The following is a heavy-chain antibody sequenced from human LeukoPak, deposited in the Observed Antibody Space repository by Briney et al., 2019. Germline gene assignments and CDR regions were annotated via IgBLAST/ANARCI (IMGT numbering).Heavy chain of an antibody. D-gene: IGHD3-3*01. J-gene: IGHJ4*02. CDR2: INHSGST. CDR1: GGSFSGYY. V-gene: IGHV4-34*01. CDR3: ALGGDFWSGYYNFDY. Sequence: SETLSLTCAVYGGSFSGYYWSWIRQPPGKGLEWIEEINHSGSTNYNPSLKSRVTISVDTSKNQFSLKLSSVTAADTAVYYCALGGDFWSGYYNFDYWGQGTLVTVSS.